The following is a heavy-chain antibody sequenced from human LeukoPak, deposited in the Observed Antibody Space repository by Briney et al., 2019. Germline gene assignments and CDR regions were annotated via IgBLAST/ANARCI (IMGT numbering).Heavy chain of an antibody. CDR1: GYTFTSYG. V-gene: IGHV1-18*01. CDR3: ARGGNRITIFGVVKGSRWFDP. D-gene: IGHD3-3*01. CDR2: ISAYNGNT. J-gene: IGHJ5*02. Sequence: AASVKVSCKASGYTFTSYGISWVRQAPGQGLEWMGWISAYNGNTNYAQELQGRVTMTTDTSTSTAYMELSSLRSEDTAVYYCARGGNRITIFGVVKGSRWFDPWGQGTLVTVSS.